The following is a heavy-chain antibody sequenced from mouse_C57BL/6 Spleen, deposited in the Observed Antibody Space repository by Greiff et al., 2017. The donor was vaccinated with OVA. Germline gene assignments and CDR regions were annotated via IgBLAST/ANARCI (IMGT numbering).Heavy chain of an antibody. Sequence: EVKLMESGGGLVKPGGSLKLSCAASGFTFSSYAMSWVRQTPEKRLEWVATISDGGSYTYYPDNVKGRFTISRDNAKNNLYLQMSHLKSEDTAMYYCAREDSSGYYFDYWGQGTTLTVSS. V-gene: IGHV5-4*03. CDR1: GFTFSSYA. CDR3: AREDSSGYYFDY. J-gene: IGHJ2*01. CDR2: ISDGGSYT. D-gene: IGHD3-2*02.